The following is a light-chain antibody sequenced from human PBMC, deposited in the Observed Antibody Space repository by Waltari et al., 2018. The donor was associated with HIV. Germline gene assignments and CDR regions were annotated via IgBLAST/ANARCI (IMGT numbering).Light chain of an antibody. J-gene: IGLJ3*02. CDR1: SSNLGRYT. CDR3: AAWDDSLNGWV. CDR2: SNN. V-gene: IGLV1-44*01. Sequence: QSVLTQPPSASGTPAQRLTISCSGSSSNLGRYTVTWYQQLPGTAPKLLIYSNNQRPSGVPDRFSGSKSGTSASLAISGLQSEDEADYYCAAWDDSLNGWVFGGGTKLTVL.